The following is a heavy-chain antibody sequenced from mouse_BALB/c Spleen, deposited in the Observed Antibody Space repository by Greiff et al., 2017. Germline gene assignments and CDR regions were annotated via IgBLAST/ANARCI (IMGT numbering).Heavy chain of an antibody. Sequence: EVKLVESGGGLVQPGGSRKLSCAASGFTFSSFGMHWVRQAPEKGLEWVAYISSGSSTIYYADTVKGRFTISRDNPKNTLFLQMTSLRSEDTAMYYCASKGGDYYDGSFDYWGQGTTLTVSS. V-gene: IGHV5-17*02. J-gene: IGHJ2*01. CDR1: GFTFSSFG. CDR3: ASKGGDYYDGSFDY. D-gene: IGHD1-1*01. CDR2: ISSGSSTI.